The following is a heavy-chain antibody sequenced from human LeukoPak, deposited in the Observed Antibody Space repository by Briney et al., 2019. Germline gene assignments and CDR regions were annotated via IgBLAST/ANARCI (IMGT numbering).Heavy chain of an antibody. CDR2: ISGSGGST. J-gene: IGHJ4*02. V-gene: IGHV3-23*01. Sequence: GGSLRLSCAASGFTFSSYAMSWVRQAPGKGLEWVSAISGSGGSTYYADSVKGRFTISRDNSKNTLYLQMNSLRAEDTAVYYCARREVGYSYGADYWGQGTLVTVSS. CDR1: GFTFSSYA. CDR3: ARREVGYSYGADY. D-gene: IGHD5-18*01.